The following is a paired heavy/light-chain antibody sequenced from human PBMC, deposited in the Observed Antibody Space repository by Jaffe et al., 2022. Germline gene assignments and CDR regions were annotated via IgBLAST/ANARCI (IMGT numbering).Light chain of an antibody. V-gene: IGKV3-11*01. J-gene: IGKJ3*01. CDR1: QSISNC. CDR2: DAS. Sequence: EIVLTQSPATLSLSPGERATLSCRASQSISNCLAWYQQKPGQPPRLLIYDASNRATGIPARFSGSGSGTDFTLTISSLEPEDIAVYYCQHRRSWPVTFGPGTKVDIK. CDR3: QHRRSWPVT.
Heavy chain of an antibody. J-gene: IGHJ4*02. D-gene: IGHD4-17*01. CDR3: AKEIIDGDYAEFDY. CDR2: ISGGGGRA. V-gene: IGHV3-23*01. CDR1: GFTFRVYA. Sequence: EVQLLESGGGLVQPGGSLRLSCAASGFTFRVYAMSWVRQAPGKGLEWVSAISGGGGRARYADSVKGRFTISRDNSKNTLYLQMNSLRAEDTAVYYCAKEIIDGDYAEFDYWGQGTLVTVSS.